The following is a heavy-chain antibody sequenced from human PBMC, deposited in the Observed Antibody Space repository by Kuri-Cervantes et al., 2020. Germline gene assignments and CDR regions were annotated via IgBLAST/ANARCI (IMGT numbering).Heavy chain of an antibody. Sequence: ASVKVSCKASGYTFTGYYMHWVRQAPGQGLEWMGWINPNSGGTNYAQKFQGRVTMTRDTSISTAYMELRSLRSDDAAVYYCARGLVGAALQHPYYYYGMDVWGQGTTVTVSS. J-gene: IGHJ6*02. CDR2: INPNSGGT. D-gene: IGHD1-26*01. V-gene: IGHV1-2*02. CDR3: ARGLVGAALQHPYYYYGMDV. CDR1: GYTFTGYY.